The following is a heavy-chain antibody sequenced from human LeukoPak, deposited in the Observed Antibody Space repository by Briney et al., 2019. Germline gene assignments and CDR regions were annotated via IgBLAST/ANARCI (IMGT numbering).Heavy chain of an antibody. D-gene: IGHD6-19*01. Sequence: SVKVSCKASGGTFSSYAISWVRQAPGQGLEWMGRIIPIFGTANYAQKFRGRVTITTDESTSTAYMELSSLRSEDTAVYYCARAPTRMAVAGTEAAYYYMDVWGKGTTVTVSS. CDR2: IIPIFGTA. CDR1: GGTFSSYA. CDR3: ARAPTRMAVAGTEAAYYYMDV. J-gene: IGHJ6*03. V-gene: IGHV1-69*05.